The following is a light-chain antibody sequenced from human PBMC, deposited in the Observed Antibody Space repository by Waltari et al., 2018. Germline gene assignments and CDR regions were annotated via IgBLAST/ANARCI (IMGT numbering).Light chain of an antibody. CDR2: LNSDGSH. V-gene: IGLV4-69*01. Sequence: QPVLTQSPSASASLGASFKLTCTLSTGHSDFAIAWHQQQPERGPRYLMKLNSDGSHTKGDEIPDRFSGSSSGAERYLTISSLQSEDEAAYYCQTWGSGIVTFGGGTQLTVL. J-gene: IGLJ2*01. CDR3: QTWGSGIVT. CDR1: TGHSDFA.